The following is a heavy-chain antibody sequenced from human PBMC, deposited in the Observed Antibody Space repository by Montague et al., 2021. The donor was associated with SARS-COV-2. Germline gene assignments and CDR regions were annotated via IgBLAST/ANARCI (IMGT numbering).Heavy chain of an antibody. CDR1: GFTFSSYA. J-gene: IGHJ5*02. D-gene: IGHD2-15*01. CDR3: AKGGCSGGSCYLYNWFDP. V-gene: IGHV3-23*03. CDR2: IYSGYPNT. Sequence: SLRLSCAASGFTFSSYAMSWARQAPGKGLEWVSVIYSGYPNTYYADSVKGRFTISRDNSKNTLYLQMNSLRAEDTAVYYCAKGGCSGGSCYLYNWFDPWGQGTLVTVSS.